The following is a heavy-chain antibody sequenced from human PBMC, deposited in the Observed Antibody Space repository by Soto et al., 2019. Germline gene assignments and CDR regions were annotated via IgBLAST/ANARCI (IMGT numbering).Heavy chain of an antibody. CDR2: MSYSRST. V-gene: IGHV4-39*01. CDR3: ASLLLPIQRGRGSSDY. Sequence: SETLYLTCSVSGGSISSNNYYWGWIRQPPGKGLEWIGSMSYSRSTYYNPSLKSRVTISVDTSKNPFSLKLTSVTAADTAVYYCASLLLPIQRGRGSSDYWGQAPLVSVSS. J-gene: IGHJ4*02. CDR1: GGSISSNNYY. D-gene: IGHD2-15*01.